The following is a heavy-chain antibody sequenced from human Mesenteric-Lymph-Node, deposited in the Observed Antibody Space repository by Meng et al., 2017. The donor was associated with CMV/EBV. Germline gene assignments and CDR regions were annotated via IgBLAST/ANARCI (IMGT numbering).Heavy chain of an antibody. CDR1: GFTFSSYG. V-gene: IGHV3-30*02. D-gene: IGHD6-13*01. Sequence: GGSLRLSCVGSGFTFSSYGMHWVRQAPGKGLEWVAFIRYDGSNKYYADSVKGRFTISRDNSKNTLYLQMNSLRAEDTAVYYCAKDQTGSDSSSWYYYYYGMDVWGQGTTVTVSS. CDR2: IRYDGSNK. CDR3: AKDQTGSDSSSWYYYYYGMDV. J-gene: IGHJ6*02.